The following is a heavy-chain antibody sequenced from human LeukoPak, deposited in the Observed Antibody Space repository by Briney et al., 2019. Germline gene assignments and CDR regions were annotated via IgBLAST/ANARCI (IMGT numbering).Heavy chain of an antibody. CDR3: ARGAGLAAAGTYY. J-gene: IGHJ4*02. CDR1: GYTFTGYY. CDR2: INPNSGGT. Sequence: AAVKVSCKASGYTFTGYYMNWVRQAPGQGLEWVGWINPNSGGTNYAQKFQGRVTMTRDTSISTAYMDLSRLRSDDTAVYYCARGAGLAAAGTYYWGQGTPVTVSS. V-gene: IGHV1-2*02. D-gene: IGHD6-13*01.